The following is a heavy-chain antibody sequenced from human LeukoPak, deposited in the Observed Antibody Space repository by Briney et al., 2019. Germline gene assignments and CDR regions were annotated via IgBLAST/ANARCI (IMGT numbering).Heavy chain of an antibody. D-gene: IGHD3-16*01. CDR2: FYYGGNT. V-gene: IGHV4-59*08. Sequence: SETLSLTCTVSGRSISGSYWSWLRQPPGEGLEWIAYFYYGGNTNYNPSLKSRVTISVDPSKNQFSLRMNSVTAADTAVYYGAIHPAPGGVAPGVAFDIWGQGTVVTVSS. CDR1: GRSISGSY. CDR3: AIHPAPGGVAPGVAFDI. J-gene: IGHJ3*02.